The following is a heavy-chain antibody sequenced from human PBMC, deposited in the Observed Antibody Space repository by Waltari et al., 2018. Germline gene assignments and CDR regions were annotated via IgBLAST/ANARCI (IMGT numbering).Heavy chain of an antibody. V-gene: IGHV4-34*01. D-gene: IGHD2-15*01. CDR2: NNHSGST. CDR1: GGSFSGYY. J-gene: IGHJ5*02. CDR3: ARKDIWWFDP. Sequence: QVQLQQSGAGLLKPSETLSLTGAGYGGSFSGYYQSWIRQAPGKGLEWIGENNHSGSTNYNPSLKSRVTISVDTSKNQFSRKLSSVTAADTDVYYCARKDIWWFDPWGQGTLVTVSS.